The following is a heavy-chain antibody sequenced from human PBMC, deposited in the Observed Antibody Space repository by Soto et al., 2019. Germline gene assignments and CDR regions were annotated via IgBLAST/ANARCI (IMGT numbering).Heavy chain of an antibody. CDR2: ISDDGSNK. D-gene: IGHD3-22*01. CDR3: AKDHYSETSGYKDY. V-gene: IGHV3-30*18. Sequence: QVQLVESGGGVVQPGRSLRLSCAASGFTFRNYGRHWVRQAPGKGLEWVAVISDDGSNKNYADSVKGRFTISRDNSKNTLYLQMNSLRAEDTAVYYCAKDHYSETSGYKDYWGQGTLVTVSS. J-gene: IGHJ4*02. CDR1: GFTFRNYG.